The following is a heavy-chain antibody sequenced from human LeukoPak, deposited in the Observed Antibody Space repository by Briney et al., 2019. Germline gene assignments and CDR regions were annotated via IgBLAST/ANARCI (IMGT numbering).Heavy chain of an antibody. Sequence: PGGSLRLSCAASGFTFSSYGMHWVRQAPGKGLEWVAVISYDGSNKYYADSVKGRFTISRDNSKNTLYLQMNSLRAEDTAVYYCAKDRAAADIGYYYYYGMDVWGQGTTVTVSS. CDR3: AKDRAAADIGYYYYYGMDV. V-gene: IGHV3-30*18. J-gene: IGHJ6*02. CDR2: ISYDGSNK. CDR1: GFTFSSYG. D-gene: IGHD6-25*01.